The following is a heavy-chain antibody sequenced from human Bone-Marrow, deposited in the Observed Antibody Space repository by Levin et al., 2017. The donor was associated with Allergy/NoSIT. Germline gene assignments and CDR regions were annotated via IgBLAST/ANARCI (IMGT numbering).Heavy chain of an antibody. CDR3: AKDYCSSASCYPEY. CDR1: GFIFSNYV. CDR2: ISGNGDNT. Sequence: GESLKISCKASGFIFSNYVMNWVRQAPGKGLEWVSSISGNGDNTYYADSMKGRFTVSRDNSRDTLYLQINSLRVEDTASYYCAKDYCSSASCYPEYWGPGTLVTVSS. J-gene: IGHJ4*02. D-gene: IGHD2-2*01. V-gene: IGHV3-23*01.